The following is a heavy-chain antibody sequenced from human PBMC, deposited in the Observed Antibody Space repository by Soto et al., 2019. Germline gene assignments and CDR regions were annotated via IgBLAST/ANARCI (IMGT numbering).Heavy chain of an antibody. CDR1: GFTFSSYG. Sequence: VQLVESGGGLVQPGGSPRLSCAASGFTFSSYGMHWVRQAPGKGLEWVAVISYDGSNKYYADSVKGRFTISRDNSKNTLYLQMNSLRAEDTAVYYCAKDLTWYDSSGFYDYWGQGTLVTVSS. CDR3: AKDLTWYDSSGFYDY. V-gene: IGHV3-30*18. J-gene: IGHJ4*02. D-gene: IGHD3-22*01. CDR2: ISYDGSNK.